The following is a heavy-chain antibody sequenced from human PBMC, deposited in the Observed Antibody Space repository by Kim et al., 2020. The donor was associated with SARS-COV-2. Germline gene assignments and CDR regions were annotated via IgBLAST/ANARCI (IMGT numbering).Heavy chain of an antibody. Sequence: GGSLRLSCAASGFTFSSYSMNWVRQAPGKGLEWVSSISSSSSYIYYADSVKGRFTISRDNAKNSLYLQMNSLRAEDTAVYYCARGLTEGGLLWFGEPHYGMDVWGQGTTVTVSS. J-gene: IGHJ6*02. V-gene: IGHV3-21*01. CDR3: ARGLTEGGLLWFGEPHYGMDV. CDR2: ISSSSSYI. D-gene: IGHD3-10*01. CDR1: GFTFSSYS.